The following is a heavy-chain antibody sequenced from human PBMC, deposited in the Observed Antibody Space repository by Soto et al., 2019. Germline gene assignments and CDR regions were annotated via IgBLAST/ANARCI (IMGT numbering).Heavy chain of an antibody. CDR3: AKDWMPHCTNGVCYSDY. J-gene: IGHJ4*02. CDR2: ISGSGGST. Sequence: GGSLRLCCAAAGFTFSTYAMSWVRQAPGKGLEWVSGISGSGGSTYYADSVKGRFTISRDNSKNTLYLQMNSLRAEDTAVYYCAKDWMPHCTNGVCYSDYWGQGTLVTVSS. V-gene: IGHV3-23*01. D-gene: IGHD2-8*01. CDR1: GFTFSTYA.